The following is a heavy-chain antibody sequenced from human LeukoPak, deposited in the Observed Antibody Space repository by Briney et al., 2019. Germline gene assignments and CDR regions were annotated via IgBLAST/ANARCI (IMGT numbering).Heavy chain of an antibody. D-gene: IGHD3-9*01. CDR2: IYWNDDK. CDR1: GFSLSTSGVG. V-gene: IGHV2-5*01. J-gene: IGHJ4*02. CDR3: AHRRTYYDVLTGFYNVIYFDY. Sequence: SGPTLVKPTQTLTLTCTFSGFSLSTSGVGVGWIRQPPGKALEWLSLIYWNDDKRYSPSLKSRLTITKDTSKNQVVLIMTNVDPVDTATYYCAHRRTYYDVLTGFYNVIYFDYWGQGTLVTVSS.